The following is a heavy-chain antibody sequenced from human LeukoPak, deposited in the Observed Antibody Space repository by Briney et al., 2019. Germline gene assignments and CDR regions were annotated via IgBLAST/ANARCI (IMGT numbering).Heavy chain of an antibody. J-gene: IGHJ4*02. CDR1: GYTFTGYY. V-gene: IGHV1-2*06. CDR2: INPNSGGT. CDR3: ARCSQQWLVPDFDY. Sequence: ASVKVSCKXSGYTFTGYYMHWVQQAPGQGLEWMGRINPNSGGTNYAQKFQGRVTMTRDTSISTAYMELSRLRSDDTAVYYCARCSQQWLVPDFDYWGQGTLVTVSS. D-gene: IGHD6-19*01.